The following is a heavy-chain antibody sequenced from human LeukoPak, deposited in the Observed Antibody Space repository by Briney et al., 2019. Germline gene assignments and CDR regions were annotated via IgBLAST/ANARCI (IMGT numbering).Heavy chain of an antibody. J-gene: IGHJ4*02. CDR1: GYTFTGYY. CDR3: ARVRIAAAGTSNY. D-gene: IGHD6-13*01. V-gene: IGHV1-2*06. Sequence: AXVKVSCKASGYTFTGYYMHWVRQAPGQGLEWMGRINPNSGGTNYAQKFQGRVTMTRDTSISTAYMELSRLRSDGTAVYYCARVRIAAAGTSNYWGQGTLVTVSS. CDR2: INPNSGGT.